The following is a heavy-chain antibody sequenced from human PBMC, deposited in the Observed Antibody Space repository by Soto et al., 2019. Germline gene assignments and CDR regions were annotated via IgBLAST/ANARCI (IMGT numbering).Heavy chain of an antibody. CDR3: ARDEITMVRGVIFNWFDP. CDR2: INPSGGST. CDR1: GYTFTSYY. D-gene: IGHD3-10*01. V-gene: IGHV1-46*03. Sequence: ASVKVSCKASGYTFTSYYMHWVRQAPGQGLEWMGIINPSGGSTSYAQKFQGRVTMTRDTSTSTVYMELSSLRSEDTAVYYCARDEITMVRGVIFNWFDPWGQGTLVTVSS. J-gene: IGHJ5*02.